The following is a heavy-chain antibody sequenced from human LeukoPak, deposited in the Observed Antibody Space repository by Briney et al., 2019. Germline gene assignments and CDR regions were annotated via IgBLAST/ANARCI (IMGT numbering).Heavy chain of an antibody. CDR2: ISGSGGST. D-gene: IGHD6-13*01. CDR3: AITVAGFTNFDY. Sequence: GGSLRLSCAASGFTFSSYAMSWVRQAPGKGLEWVSAISGSGGSTYYADSVKGRFTISRDNSKNTLYLQVNSLRAEDTAVYYCAITVAGFTNFDYWGQGTLVTVSS. V-gene: IGHV3-23*01. CDR1: GFTFSSYA. J-gene: IGHJ4*02.